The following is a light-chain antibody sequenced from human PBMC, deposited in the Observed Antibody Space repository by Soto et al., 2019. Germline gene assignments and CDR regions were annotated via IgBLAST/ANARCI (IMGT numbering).Light chain of an antibody. CDR2: AVN. CDR1: SSDIGSYDH. CDR3: ISYTDRQSYV. Sequence: LTQPASVSGSPGQSITISCSGTSSDIGSYDHVAWYQQFPGKSPKLIIYAVNDRPSGVSDRFSGSKSGITASLTISGLQTEDEADYYCISYTDRQSYVFGTGTKVTVL. J-gene: IGLJ1*01. V-gene: IGLV2-14*01.